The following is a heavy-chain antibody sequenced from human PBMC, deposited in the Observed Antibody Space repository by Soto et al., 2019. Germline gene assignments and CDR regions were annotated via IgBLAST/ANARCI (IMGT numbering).Heavy chain of an antibody. CDR2: INPSDSYT. D-gene: IGHD2-2*02. CDR1: GYSFTSYW. CDR3: ARLGYCTGTSCYTFDS. Sequence: PGESLKISCQGSGYSFTSYWIGWVRQRPGKGLEWMGRINPSDSYTTYSPSFQGHVTISTDKSFSTAYLQWSGLKASDTAMNYCARLGYCTGTSCYTFDSWGQGTLVTVSS. V-gene: IGHV5-10-1*01. J-gene: IGHJ4*02.